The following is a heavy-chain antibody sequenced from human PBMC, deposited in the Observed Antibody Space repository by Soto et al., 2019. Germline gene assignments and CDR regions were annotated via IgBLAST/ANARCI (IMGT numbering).Heavy chain of an antibody. CDR3: ARDLGTDYYGSDRFGGMDV. V-gene: IGHV4-59*01. D-gene: IGHD3-10*01. CDR2: IYYSGST. CDR1: GGSISSYY. J-gene: IGHJ6*02. Sequence: KTSETLSLTCTVSGGSISSYYWSWIRQPPGKGLEWIGYIYYSGSTNYNPSLKSRVTISVDTSKNQFSLKLSSVTAADTAVYYCARDLGTDYYGSDRFGGMDVWGQGTTVTVSS.